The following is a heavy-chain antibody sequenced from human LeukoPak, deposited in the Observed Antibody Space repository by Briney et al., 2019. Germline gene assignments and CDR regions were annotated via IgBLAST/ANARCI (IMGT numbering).Heavy chain of an antibody. CDR2: INAGNGDT. CDR1: GYTFTSYT. Sequence: ASVKVSCKASGYTFTSYTMHWVRQAPGQRLEWMGWINAGNGDTKYSPKFHDRVTIIKDTSASTTYMELSSLRSEDTAVYYCAREDWASRNSFDPWGQGTLVIVSS. J-gene: IGHJ5*02. V-gene: IGHV1-3*01. D-gene: IGHD2-21*01. CDR3: AREDWASRNSFDP.